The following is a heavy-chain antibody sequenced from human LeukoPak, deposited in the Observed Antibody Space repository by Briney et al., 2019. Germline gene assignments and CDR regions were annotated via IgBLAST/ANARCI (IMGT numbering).Heavy chain of an antibody. CDR2: ISGSGGST. CDR1: GFTFSSYA. V-gene: IGHV3-23*01. J-gene: IGHJ4*02. CDR3: AKSLRASNYCSSTSCQTVVGY. Sequence: PGGSLRLSCAASGFTFSSYAMHWVRQAPGKGLEWVSAISGSGGSTYYADSVKGRFTISRDNSKNTLYLQMNSLRAEDTAVYYCAKSLRASNYCSSTSCQTVVGYWGQGTLVTVSS. D-gene: IGHD2-2*01.